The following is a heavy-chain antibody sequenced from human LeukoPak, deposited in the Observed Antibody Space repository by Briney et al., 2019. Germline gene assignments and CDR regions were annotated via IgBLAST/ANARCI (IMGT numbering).Heavy chain of an antibody. J-gene: IGHJ6*02. Sequence: PSETLSLTCTVSGGSISGYYWSWIRQPPGKGLEWIGYIYYSGSTNYNPSLKSRVTISVDTSKNQFSLKLSSVTAADTAVYYCARDAPLSIAAAGTFHYYGMDVWGQGTTVTVSS. D-gene: IGHD6-13*01. V-gene: IGHV4-59*12. CDR1: GGSISGYY. CDR3: ARDAPLSIAAAGTFHYYGMDV. CDR2: IYYSGST.